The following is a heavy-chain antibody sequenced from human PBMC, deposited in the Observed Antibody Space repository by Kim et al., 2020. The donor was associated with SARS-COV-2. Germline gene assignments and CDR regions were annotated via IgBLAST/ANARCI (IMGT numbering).Heavy chain of an antibody. CDR2: INSVGTSL. J-gene: IGHJ2*01. D-gene: IGHD3-3*01. CDR1: GFVFSSFT. Sequence: GGSLRLSCAGSGFVFSSFTMAWVRQRPMKGLEWVSSINSVGTSLHYTESVRGRFTVSRDNARKSMVLQMTGLEADDSALYYCARVVISGPFWY. CDR3: ARVVISGPFWY. V-gene: IGHV3-21*01.